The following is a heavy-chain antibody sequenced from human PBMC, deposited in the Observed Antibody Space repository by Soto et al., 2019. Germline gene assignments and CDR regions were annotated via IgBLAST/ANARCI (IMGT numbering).Heavy chain of an antibody. Sequence: PSETLSLTCTVSGGSISSSSYYWGWIRQPPGKGLEWIGSIYYSGSTYYNPSLKSRVTISVDTSKNQFSLKLSSVTAADTAVYYCARLEQYWFDPWGQGTLVTVSS. V-gene: IGHV4-39*01. J-gene: IGHJ5*02. CDR1: GGSISSSSYY. CDR2: IYYSGST. D-gene: IGHD1-1*01. CDR3: ARLEQYWFDP.